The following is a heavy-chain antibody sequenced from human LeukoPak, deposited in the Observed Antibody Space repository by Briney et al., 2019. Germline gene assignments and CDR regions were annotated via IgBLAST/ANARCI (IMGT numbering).Heavy chain of an antibody. D-gene: IGHD2-21*02. CDR3: ARNSYCGGDCYSEDY. Sequence: PSETLSLTCTVSGGSISSYYWSWIRQPAGKGLEWIGRIYTSGSTNYNPSLKSRVTMSVDTSKNQFSLKLSSVTAADTAVYCCARNSYCGGDCYSEDYWGQGTLVTVSS. V-gene: IGHV4-4*07. CDR2: IYTSGST. CDR1: GGSISSYY. J-gene: IGHJ4*02.